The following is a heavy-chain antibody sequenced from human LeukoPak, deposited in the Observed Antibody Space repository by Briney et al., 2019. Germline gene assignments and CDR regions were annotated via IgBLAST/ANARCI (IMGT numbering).Heavy chain of an antibody. CDR1: GFTFSSYW. CDR2: IKQDGSEK. Sequence: GGSLRLSCAASGFTFSSYWMSWVRQAPGKGLEWVANIKQDGSEKYYVDSVKGRFTISRDNAKNSLYLQMNSLRAEDTAVYYCARVGRGYDFWSGYSYYYYYMDVWGRGTTVTISS. D-gene: IGHD3-3*01. V-gene: IGHV3-7*01. J-gene: IGHJ6*03. CDR3: ARVGRGYDFWSGYSYYYYYMDV.